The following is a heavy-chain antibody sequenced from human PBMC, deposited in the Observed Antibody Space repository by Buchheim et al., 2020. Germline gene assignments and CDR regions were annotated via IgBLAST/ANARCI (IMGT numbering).Heavy chain of an antibody. J-gene: IGHJ6*02. V-gene: IGHV1-8*02. CDR3: ARTNDYSNYAIYYYYGMDV. CDR1: GYTFTGNY. Sequence: QVQLVQSGAEVKKPGASVKVSCKASGYTFTGNYVHWVRLAPGQGLEWMGWMNPNSGNTGYAQKFQGRVTMTRNTSISTAYMELSSLRSEDTAVYYCARTNDYSNYAIYYYYGMDVWGQGTT. CDR2: MNPNSGNT. D-gene: IGHD4-11*01.